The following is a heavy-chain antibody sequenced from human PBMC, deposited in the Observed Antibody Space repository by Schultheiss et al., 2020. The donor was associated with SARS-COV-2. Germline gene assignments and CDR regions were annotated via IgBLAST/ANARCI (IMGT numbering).Heavy chain of an antibody. Sequence: ASVKVSCKASGYTFTSYGISWVRQAPGQGLEWMGWMNPNSGNTGYAQKFQGRVTMTRNTSISTAYMELSSLRSEETAVYYCARGVSGYYAFDIWGQGTMVTVSS. CDR2: MNPNSGNT. V-gene: IGHV1-8*02. D-gene: IGHD3-22*01. CDR1: GYTFTSYG. J-gene: IGHJ3*02. CDR3: ARGVSGYYAFDI.